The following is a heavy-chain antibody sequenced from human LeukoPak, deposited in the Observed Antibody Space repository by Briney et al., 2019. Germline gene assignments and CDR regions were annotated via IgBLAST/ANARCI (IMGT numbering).Heavy chain of an antibody. CDR2: ISPSGNYI. D-gene: IGHD2-2*01. CDR1: GFTFSSHS. J-gene: IGHJ4*02. V-gene: IGHV3-21*01. Sequence: PGGSLRLSCAASGFTFSSHSMNWVRQAPGKGLEWVSSISPSGNYIYYADSVEGRFTISRDNAKNSLYLQMTSMRAEDTAVYYCARDLSSSTSCYSYWGQGTLVTVSS. CDR3: ARDLSSSTSCYSY.